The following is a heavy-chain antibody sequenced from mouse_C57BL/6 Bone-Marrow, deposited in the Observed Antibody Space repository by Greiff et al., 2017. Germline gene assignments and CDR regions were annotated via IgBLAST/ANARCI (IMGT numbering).Heavy chain of an antibody. D-gene: IGHD2-12*01. CDR3: TRVPAYYNWYFDV. CDR1: GFTFSSYA. Sequence: EVKLVESGEGLVKPGGSLKLSCAASGFTFSSYAMSWVRQTPEKRLEWVAYISSGGDYIYYADTVKGRFTISRDNARNTLYLQMSSLKSEDTAMYYCTRVPAYYNWYFDVWGTGTTVTVSS. J-gene: IGHJ1*03. CDR2: ISSGGDYI. V-gene: IGHV5-9-1*02.